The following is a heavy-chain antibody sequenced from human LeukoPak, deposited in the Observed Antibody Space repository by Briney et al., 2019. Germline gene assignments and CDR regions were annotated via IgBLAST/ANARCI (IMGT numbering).Heavy chain of an antibody. J-gene: IGHJ5*02. CDR3: VREAGYCASVCLKSNWFDP. CDR1: GFAFSTFG. V-gene: IGHV3-23*01. D-gene: IGHD2-21*02. CDR2: ISNGNT. Sequence: GGSLRLSCATAGFAFSTFGIHWVRQTPGKGLEWVSAISNGNTYYADSVRGRFTISRDDSKNMVYLQMNSLRDEDAALYYCVREAGYCASVCLKSNWFDPWGQGTLVTVSS.